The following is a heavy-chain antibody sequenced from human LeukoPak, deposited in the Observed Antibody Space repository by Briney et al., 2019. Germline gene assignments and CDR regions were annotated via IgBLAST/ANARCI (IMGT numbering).Heavy chain of an antibody. J-gene: IGHJ4*02. D-gene: IGHD3-16*01. CDR1: GFSFSSYN. CDR2: ISRSASII. CDR3: ARDPEGFGATYFDY. V-gene: IGHV3-21*01. Sequence: GGSLRLSCVASGFSFSSYNMNWVRQAPGKGLEGVSSISRSASIIYYADSVKGRFTISRDNAKNSFYLQMNSLRAEDTAVFYCARDPEGFGATYFDYWGQGTLVTVSS.